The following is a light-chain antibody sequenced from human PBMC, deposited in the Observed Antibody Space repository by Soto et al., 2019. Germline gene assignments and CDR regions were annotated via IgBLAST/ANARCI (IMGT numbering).Light chain of an antibody. CDR1: ASDVGGYNS. CDR3: SSYSGSTTLGVV. J-gene: IGLJ2*01. Sequence: QSVLTQPASVSGSPGQSITISCTGTASDVGGYNSVSWYQQLPGKAPKFMIYDVSNRPSGVSSRFSGSKSGSTASLTISGLQAEDEADYYCSSYSGSTTLGVVFGGGTKLTVL. CDR2: DVS. V-gene: IGLV2-14*01.